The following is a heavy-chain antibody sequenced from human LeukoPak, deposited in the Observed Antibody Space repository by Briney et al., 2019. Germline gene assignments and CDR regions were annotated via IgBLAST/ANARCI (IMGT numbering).Heavy chain of an antibody. D-gene: IGHD3-10*01. CDR1: GFSFSSHG. CDR2: IRYDGNNE. Sequence: GGSLRLSCATSGFSFSSHGIHWVRQAPGKGLEWAAFIRYDGNNEYYADSVKGRFTISRDNSKNTLYLQMNSLKPEDTAVYYCAKVMARGITSTPDYWGQGTLVTVSS. J-gene: IGHJ4*02. V-gene: IGHV3-30*02. CDR3: AKVMARGITSTPDY.